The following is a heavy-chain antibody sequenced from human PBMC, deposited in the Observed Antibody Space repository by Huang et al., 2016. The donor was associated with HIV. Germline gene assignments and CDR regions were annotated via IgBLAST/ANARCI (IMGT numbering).Heavy chain of an antibody. J-gene: IGHJ4*02. D-gene: IGHD2-15*01. CDR1: GYTFSNYD. CDR2: MNPNSGNT. Sequence: QVQLVQSGAEVKKPGASVKVSCKASGYTFSNYDINWVRQAPGQGLEWMGWMNPNSGNTGYARKFQGRVTMTRSTSISTAYMELSRLRFEETAVYYCATLPPVNYGRSGGRVRDYWGQGSLVTVSS. CDR3: ATLPPVNYGRSGGRVRDY. V-gene: IGHV1-8*01.